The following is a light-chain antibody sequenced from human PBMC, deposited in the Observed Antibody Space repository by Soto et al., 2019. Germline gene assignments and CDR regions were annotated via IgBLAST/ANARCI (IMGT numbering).Light chain of an antibody. Sequence: EIVLTQSPGTLSLSPGERATLSCRASQSISSNLAWYQQKPGQAPRLVIFDASTRATGIPDRFSGRGSGTDFTLTISSLQSEDSAVYFCQQYNDWPPITFGGGTKVDI. CDR1: QSISSN. CDR3: QQYNDWPPIT. CDR2: DAS. V-gene: IGKV3-15*01. J-gene: IGKJ4*01.